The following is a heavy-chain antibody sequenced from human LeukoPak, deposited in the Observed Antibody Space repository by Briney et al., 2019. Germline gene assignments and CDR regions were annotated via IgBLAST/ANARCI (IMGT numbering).Heavy chain of an antibody. V-gene: IGHV4-34*01. D-gene: IGHD1-26*01. CDR1: GGSFSGYY. J-gene: IGHJ4*02. CDR2: AYYSGST. Sequence: SETLSLTCAVYGGSFSGYYWSWIRQPPGKGLEWIGSAYYSGSTYYNPSLKSRVTISVDTSKNQFSLKLSSVTAADTAVYYCARHGYSGSYFDYWGQGTLVTVSS. CDR3: ARHGYSGSYFDY.